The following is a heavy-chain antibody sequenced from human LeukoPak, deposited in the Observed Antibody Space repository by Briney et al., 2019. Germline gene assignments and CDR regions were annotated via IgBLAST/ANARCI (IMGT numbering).Heavy chain of an antibody. Sequence: PGGSLRLSCAASGFTFSSYGMHWVRQAPGKGLEWVAFIWYVGSNKYYADSVKGRFTISRDNSKNTLYLQMNSLRAEDTAVYYCAKLVDGYNYGLQVDYWGQGTLVTVSS. CDR2: IWYVGSNK. V-gene: IGHV3-30*02. CDR1: GFTFSSYG. J-gene: IGHJ4*02. D-gene: IGHD5-24*01. CDR3: AKLVDGYNYGLQVDY.